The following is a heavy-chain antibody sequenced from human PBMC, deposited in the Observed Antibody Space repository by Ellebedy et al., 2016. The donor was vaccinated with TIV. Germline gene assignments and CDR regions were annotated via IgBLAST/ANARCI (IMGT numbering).Heavy chain of an antibody. V-gene: IGHV3-7*01. Sequence: GGSLRLXXAGSGFNFNNYGMSWVRQAPGKGLEWVANIKQDGRDKYYVDSVKGRFTISRDNTKASLYLQMHSLRVEDTALYYCVRALAAAASYWGQGTLVTVSS. CDR2: IKQDGRDK. CDR1: GFNFNNYG. J-gene: IGHJ4*02. CDR3: VRALAAAASY. D-gene: IGHD6-13*01.